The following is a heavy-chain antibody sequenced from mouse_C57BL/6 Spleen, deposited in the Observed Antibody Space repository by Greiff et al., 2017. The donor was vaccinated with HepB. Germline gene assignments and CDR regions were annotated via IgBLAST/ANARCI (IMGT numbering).Heavy chain of an antibody. Sequence: DVKLVESEGGLVQPGSSMKLSCTASGFTFSDYYMAWVRQVPEKGLEWVANINYDGSSTYYLDSLKSRFIISRDNAKNILYLQMSSLKSEDTATYYCARGDGYYAYFDYWGQGTTLTVSS. CDR3: ARGDGYYAYFDY. CDR1: GFTFSDYY. J-gene: IGHJ2*01. D-gene: IGHD2-3*01. CDR2: INYDGSST. V-gene: IGHV5-16*01.